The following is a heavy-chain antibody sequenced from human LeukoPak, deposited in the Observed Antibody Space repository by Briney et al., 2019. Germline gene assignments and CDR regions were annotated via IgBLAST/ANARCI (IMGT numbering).Heavy chain of an antibody. V-gene: IGHV3-74*01. D-gene: IGHD6-19*01. CDR1: GFTFRSYW. CDR2: INSDGSTT. J-gene: IGHJ4*02. Sequence: PGGSLRLSCAASGFTFRSYWMHWVRQGPGRGLVWVSRINSDGSTTNYADSVKGRFTISRDNSKNSLYLQMNSLRTEDTALYYCAKDIVYSSGWTGDYWGQGTLVTVSS. CDR3: AKDIVYSSGWTGDY.